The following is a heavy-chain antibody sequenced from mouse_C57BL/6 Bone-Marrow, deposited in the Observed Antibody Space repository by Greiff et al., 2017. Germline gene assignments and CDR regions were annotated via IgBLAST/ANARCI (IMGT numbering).Heavy chain of an antibody. CDR1: GFNIKDDY. CDR2: IDPENGDT. V-gene: IGHV14-4*01. J-gene: IGHJ1*03. CDR3: TTVVQIYYDYDGYFDV. D-gene: IGHD2-4*01. Sequence: VHVKQSGAELVRPGASVKLSCTASGFNIKDDYMHWVKQRPEQGLEWIGWIDPENGDTEYASKFQGKATITADTSSNTAYLQLSSLTSEDTAVYYCTTVVQIYYDYDGYFDVWGTGTTVTVSS.